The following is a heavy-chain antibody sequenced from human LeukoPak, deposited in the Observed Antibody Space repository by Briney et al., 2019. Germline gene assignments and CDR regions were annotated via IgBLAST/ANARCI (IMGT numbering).Heavy chain of an antibody. CDR1: GYSIRSGFY. V-gene: IGHV4-38-2*02. J-gene: IGHJ4*02. CDR2: IYHSGIT. CDR3: ARAVGSFDWLPLFDY. D-gene: IGHD3-9*01. Sequence: SETLSLTCTVSGYSIRSGFYWGWIRQPPGKGLEWIGNIYHSGITYYTPSLKSRVTISVDTSKKQFYLKLSSVTAADTAVYYCARAVGSFDWLPLFDYWGQGTLVTVSS.